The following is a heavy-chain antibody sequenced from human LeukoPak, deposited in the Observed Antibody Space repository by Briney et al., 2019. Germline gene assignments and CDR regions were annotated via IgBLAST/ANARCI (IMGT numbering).Heavy chain of an antibody. J-gene: IGHJ4*02. CDR1: GFTFSNYA. V-gene: IGHV3-23*01. Sequence: PGGSLRLSCAASGFTFSNYAMSWVRQAPGKGPERVSAINTNSGSIYYTDSVKGRFTTSRDNSKNTLYLQMNDLRPEDTAVYSCAKQSPYGGKFGVDDDWGRGTLVTVSS. CDR3: AKQSPYGGKFGVDDD. D-gene: IGHD3-3*01. CDR2: INTNSGSI.